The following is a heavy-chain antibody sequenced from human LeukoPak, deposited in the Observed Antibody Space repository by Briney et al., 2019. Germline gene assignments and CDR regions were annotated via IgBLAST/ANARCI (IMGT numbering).Heavy chain of an antibody. CDR2: ISGSGGSK. CDR3: AKGYGYSYGRNWFDP. V-gene: IGHV3-23*01. Sequence: TGGSLRLSCAASGFTFSSYAMSCVRQAPGKGLEWVSAISGSGGSKYYADSVKGRFTISRDNSKNTLYLQMNSLRAEATAVYYCAKGYGYSYGRNWFDPWGQGTLVTVSS. J-gene: IGHJ5*02. CDR1: GFTFSSYA. D-gene: IGHD5-18*01.